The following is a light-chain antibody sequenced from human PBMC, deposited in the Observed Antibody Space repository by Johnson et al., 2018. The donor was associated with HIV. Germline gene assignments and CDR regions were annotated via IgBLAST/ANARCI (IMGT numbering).Light chain of an antibody. CDR1: SSDMGNYA. V-gene: IGLV1-51*02. CDR3: GTWDSSLSADV. J-gene: IGLJ1*01. CDR2: ENN. Sequence: QSILTQPPSVSAAPGQKVTISCSGSSSDMGNYAVSWYQQLPGTAPKLLIYENNKRPSGIPDRFSGSKSGTSATLGITGLQTGDEADYYCGTWDSSLSADVFGTGTNVTVL.